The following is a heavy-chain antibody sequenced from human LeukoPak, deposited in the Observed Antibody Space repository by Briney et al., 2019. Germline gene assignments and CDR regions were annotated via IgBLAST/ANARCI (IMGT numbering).Heavy chain of an antibody. CDR1: GGSISSYY. J-gene: IGHJ5*02. Sequence: PSETLSLTCTVSGGSISSYYWSWIRQPPGKGLEWIGYIYYSGSTNYNPSPKSRVTISVDTSKNQFSLKLSSVTAADTAVYYCARTYPYYDFWSGYYNWFDPWGQGTLVTVSS. CDR3: ARTYPYYDFWSGYYNWFDP. V-gene: IGHV4-59*01. CDR2: IYYSGST. D-gene: IGHD3-3*01.